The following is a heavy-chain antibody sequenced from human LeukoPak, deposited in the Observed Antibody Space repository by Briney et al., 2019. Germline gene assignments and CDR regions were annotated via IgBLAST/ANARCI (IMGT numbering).Heavy chain of an antibody. CDR2: ISYDGSNK. CDR3: AKDSEEVRAVALDY. D-gene: IGHD6-19*01. J-gene: IGHJ4*02. Sequence: GRSLRLSCAASGFTFSSYGMHWVRQAPGKGLEWVAVISYDGSNKYYADSVKGRFTISRDNSKNTLYLRMNSLRAEDTAVYYCAKDSEEVRAVALDYWGQGTLVTVSS. V-gene: IGHV3-30*18. CDR1: GFTFSSYG.